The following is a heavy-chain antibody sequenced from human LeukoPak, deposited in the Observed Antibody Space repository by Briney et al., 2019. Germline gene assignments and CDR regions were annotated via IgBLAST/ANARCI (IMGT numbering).Heavy chain of an antibody. J-gene: IGHJ4*02. D-gene: IGHD2-21*01. Sequence: GGSLGLSCVGSGFTFRSHAMSWVRQAPEKGLEFVSGIYENGGTTYYADSVKGRFSISRDNSKNTLYLQMDSLRGEDTAVYYCAKDFRIGYSAHFDYWGQGALVTVSS. CDR3: AKDFRIGYSAHFDY. V-gene: IGHV3-23*01. CDR1: GFTFRSHA. CDR2: IYENGGTT.